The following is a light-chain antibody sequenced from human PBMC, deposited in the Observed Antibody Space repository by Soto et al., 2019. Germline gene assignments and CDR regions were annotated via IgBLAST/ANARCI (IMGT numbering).Light chain of an antibody. Sequence: DVRMSMSPSIVSASERDRVTITCRASQSISRGLAWYQQKPGKAPKLLTYDASSLESGVPSRFSGSGAGTAFTLTISSLQPDEFATHYCQQYTHYSVRTFGGRTKVAIK. J-gene: IGKJ4*01. V-gene: IGKV1-5*01. CDR3: QQYTHYSVRT. CDR1: QSISRG. CDR2: DAS.